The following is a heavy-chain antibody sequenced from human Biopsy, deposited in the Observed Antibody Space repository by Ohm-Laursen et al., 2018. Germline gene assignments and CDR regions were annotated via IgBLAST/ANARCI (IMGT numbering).Heavy chain of an antibody. D-gene: IGHD1-26*01. CDR3: ARHAPSYSGSYWRYFDL. CDR1: GDSINSSY. V-gene: IGHV4-59*08. Sequence: SETLSLTCTVSGDSINSSYWSWTRQAPGKGLEWIGFISNSGNTNYNPSLKSRVTISADTSKNQFSLKLGSVTAADTAVYYCARHAPSYSGSYWRYFDLWGRGTLVTVSS. J-gene: IGHJ2*01. CDR2: ISNSGNT.